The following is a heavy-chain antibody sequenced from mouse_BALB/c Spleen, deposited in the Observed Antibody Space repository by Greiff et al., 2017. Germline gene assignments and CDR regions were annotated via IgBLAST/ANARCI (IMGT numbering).Heavy chain of an antibody. CDR3: AREGDGYYDY. CDR1: GFTFSSYA. J-gene: IGHJ2*01. CDR2: ISSGGSYT. D-gene: IGHD2-3*01. V-gene: IGHV5-9-4*01. Sequence: EVQGVESGGGLVKPGGSLKLSCAASGFTFSSYAMSWVRQSPEKRLEWVAEISSGGSYTYYPDTVTGRFTISRDNAKNTLYLEMSSLRSEDTAMYYCAREGDGYYDYWGQGTTLTVSS.